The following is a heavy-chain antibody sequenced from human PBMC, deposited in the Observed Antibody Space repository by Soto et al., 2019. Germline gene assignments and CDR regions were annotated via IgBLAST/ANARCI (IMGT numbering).Heavy chain of an antibody. Sequence: PGGTLKLSCAAYEFSFDDYAMSWVRHAPGKGLEWVSSITYTGVSTYYADSVKGRFTISRDNSKNTLYLQMNSLRAEDTAVYYCAKARAQYYDFWSGYPVDYWGQGT. J-gene: IGHJ4*02. V-gene: IGHV3-23*01. CDR1: EFSFDDYA. D-gene: IGHD3-3*01. CDR3: AKARAQYYDFWSGYPVDY. CDR2: ITYTGVST.